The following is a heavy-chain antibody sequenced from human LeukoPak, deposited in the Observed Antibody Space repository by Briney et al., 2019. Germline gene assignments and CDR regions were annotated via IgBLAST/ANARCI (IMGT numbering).Heavy chain of an antibody. Sequence: PSETLSLTCIVSGGSISSYYWSWIRQPPGKGLEWIGYIYYSGSTNYNPSLKSRVTISVDTSKNQFSLKLSSVTAADTAVYYCARHNSMTYYDILTGYYNFDYWGQGTLVTVSS. J-gene: IGHJ4*02. CDR3: ARHNSMTYYDILTGYYNFDY. D-gene: IGHD3-9*01. CDR2: IYYSGST. CDR1: GGSISSYY. V-gene: IGHV4-59*08.